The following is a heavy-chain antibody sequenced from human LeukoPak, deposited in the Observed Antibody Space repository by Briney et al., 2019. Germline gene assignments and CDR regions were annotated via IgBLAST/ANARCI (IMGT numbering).Heavy chain of an antibody. CDR3: ARDPRANWGPHDAFDI. CDR1: GGSISSYY. D-gene: IGHD7-27*01. CDR2: IYYSGST. V-gene: IGHV4-59*01. Sequence: SETLSLTCTVSGGSISSYYWSWIRQPPGKGLEWIGCIYYSGSTNYNPSLKSRVTISVDTSKNQFSLKLSSVTAADTAVYYCARDPRANWGPHDAFDIWGQGTMVTVSS. J-gene: IGHJ3*02.